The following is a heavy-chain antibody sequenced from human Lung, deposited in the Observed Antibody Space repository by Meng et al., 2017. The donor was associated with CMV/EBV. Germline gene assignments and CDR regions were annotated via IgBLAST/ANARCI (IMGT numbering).Heavy chain of an antibody. D-gene: IGHD1-14*01. CDR3: ARHHHSPTFDY. V-gene: IGHV4-39*01. Sequence: QLQLQASGPGLVKPPETLSCTCTCSGGSSSSSSYYGAWTRQPPGEGLEWIGSVVYSGTTYYTSSLKSRVSISVDTSKNQFSLKLSSVTAADTAVYYCARHHHSPTFDYWGQGTLVTVSS. CDR2: VVYSGTT. CDR1: GGSSSSSSYY. J-gene: IGHJ4*02.